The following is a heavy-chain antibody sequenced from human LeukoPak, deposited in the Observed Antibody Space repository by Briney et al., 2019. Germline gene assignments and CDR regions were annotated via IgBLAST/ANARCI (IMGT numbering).Heavy chain of an antibody. CDR3: ARDSSSWLDY. CDR2: ISSSSSYI. D-gene: IGHD6-13*01. Sequence: GGSLRLSCAASGFTFSSYSMNWVRQAPGKGLEWVSSISSSSSYIYYADSVKGRLTISRDNAKNSLYLQMNSLRAEDTAVYYCARDSSSWLDYWGQGTLVTVSS. J-gene: IGHJ4*02. V-gene: IGHV3-21*01. CDR1: GFTFSSYS.